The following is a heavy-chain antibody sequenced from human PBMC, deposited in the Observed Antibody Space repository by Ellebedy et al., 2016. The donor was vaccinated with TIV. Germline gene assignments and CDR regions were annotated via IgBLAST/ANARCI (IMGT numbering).Heavy chain of an antibody. CDR2: ISGSGGST. D-gene: IGHD1-26*01. V-gene: IGHV3-23*01. J-gene: IGHJ3*02. CDR3: ASSSAEVVGATSAFDI. Sequence: GESLKISXAASGFTFSSYAMSWVRQAPGKGLEWVSAISGSGGSTYYADSVKGRFTISRDNSKNTLYLQMNSLRAEDTAVYYCASSSAEVVGATSAFDIWGQGTMVTVSS. CDR1: GFTFSSYA.